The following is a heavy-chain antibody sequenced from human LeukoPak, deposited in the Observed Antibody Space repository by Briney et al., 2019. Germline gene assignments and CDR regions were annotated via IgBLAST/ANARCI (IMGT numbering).Heavy chain of an antibody. J-gene: IGHJ4*02. V-gene: IGHV3-64D*09. CDR2: ISSNGGST. D-gene: IGHD2-15*01. CDR3: VKDKYPVVVAATLDY. Sequence: GGSLRLSCSASGXTFSNYAMHWVRQAPGKGLEYVSAISSNGGSTYYADSVKGRFIISRDNSKNTLYLQMSSLRAEDTAVYYCVKDKYPVVVAATLDYWGQGTLVTVSS. CDR1: GXTFSNYA.